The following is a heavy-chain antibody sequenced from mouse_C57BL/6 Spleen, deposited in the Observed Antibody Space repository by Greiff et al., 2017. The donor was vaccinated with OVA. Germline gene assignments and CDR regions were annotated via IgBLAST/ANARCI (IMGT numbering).Heavy chain of an antibody. D-gene: IGHD2-3*01. J-gene: IGHJ2*01. CDR1: GYTFTDYE. CDR2: IDPETGGT. Sequence: LVESGAELVRPGASVTLSCKASGYTFTDYEMHWVKQTPVHGLEWIGAIDPETGGTAYNQKFKGKAILTADKSSSTAYMELRSLTSEDSAVYYCTRRGLLGYFDYWGQGTTLTVSS. CDR3: TRRGLLGYFDY. V-gene: IGHV1-15*01.